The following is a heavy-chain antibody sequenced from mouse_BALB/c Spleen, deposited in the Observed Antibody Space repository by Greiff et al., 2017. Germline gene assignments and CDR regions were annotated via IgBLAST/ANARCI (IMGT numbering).Heavy chain of an antibody. CDR1: GFAFSSYD. V-gene: IGHV5-12-1*01. J-gene: IGHJ4*01. CDR3: ARDGYPYAMDY. D-gene: IGHD2-3*01. CDR2: ISSGGGST. Sequence: EVQVVESGGGLVKPGGSLKLSCAASGFAFSSYDMSWVRQTPEKRLEWVAYISSGGGSTYYPDTVKGRFTISRDNAKNTLYLQMSSLKSEDTAMYYCARDGYPYAMDYWGQGTSVTVSS.